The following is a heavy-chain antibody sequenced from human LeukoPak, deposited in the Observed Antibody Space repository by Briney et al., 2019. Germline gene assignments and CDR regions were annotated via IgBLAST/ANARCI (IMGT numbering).Heavy chain of an antibody. J-gene: IGHJ3*02. CDR2: INPNSGGT. V-gene: IGHV1-2*06. CDR3: ATYCSSTSCYEGLFAFDI. Sequence: ASVKVSCKASGYTFTGYYMHWVRQAPGQGLEWMGRINPNSGGTNYAQKFQGRVTMTRDTSISTAYMELSRLRSDDTAVYYCATYCSSTSCYEGLFAFDIWGQGTMVTVSS. CDR1: GYTFTGYY. D-gene: IGHD2-2*01.